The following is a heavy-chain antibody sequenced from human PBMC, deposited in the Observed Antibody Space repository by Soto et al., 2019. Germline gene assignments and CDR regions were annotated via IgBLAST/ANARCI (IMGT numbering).Heavy chain of an antibody. V-gene: IGHV3-23*01. CDR2: ISGSGGST. D-gene: IGHD3-10*01. CDR1: GFTFSSYA. J-gene: IGHJ6*02. CDR3: AKDPSLPVRGVIIKYYYYGMDV. Sequence: GSLRLSCAASGFTFSSYAMSWVRQAPGKGLEWVAAISGSGGSTYYADSVKGRFTISRDNSKNTLYLQMNSLRAEDTAVYYCAKDPSLPVRGVIIKYYYYGMDVWGQGTTVTVSS.